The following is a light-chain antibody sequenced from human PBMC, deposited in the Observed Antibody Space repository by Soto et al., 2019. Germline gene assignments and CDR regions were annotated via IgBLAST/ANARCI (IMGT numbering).Light chain of an antibody. V-gene: IGLV2-8*01. CDR1: SSDVGGYNY. CDR2: EVS. J-gene: IGLJ1*01. CDR3: SSYAGSNNFNV. Sequence: QSVLTQPPSASGSPGQSVTISCTGTSSDVGGYNYVSWYQQHPGKAPKLMIYEVSKRPSGVPDRFSGSKSGNTASLTVSGLQAEDDAEYYCSSYAGSNNFNVFGTGTKVTVL.